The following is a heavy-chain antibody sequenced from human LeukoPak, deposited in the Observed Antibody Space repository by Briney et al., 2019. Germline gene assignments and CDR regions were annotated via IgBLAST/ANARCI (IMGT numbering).Heavy chain of an antibody. CDR3: ARVSSSWSGYYFDY. V-gene: IGHV1-8*01. CDR2: MNPNSGNT. CDR1: GYTFTSHD. J-gene: IGHJ4*02. Sequence: ASVKVSCKASGYTFTSHDINWVRQATGQGLEWMGWMNPNSGNTGYAQKFQGRVTMTRNTSISTAYMELSSLRSEDTAVYYCARVSSSWSGYYFDYWGQGTLVTVSS. D-gene: IGHD6-13*01.